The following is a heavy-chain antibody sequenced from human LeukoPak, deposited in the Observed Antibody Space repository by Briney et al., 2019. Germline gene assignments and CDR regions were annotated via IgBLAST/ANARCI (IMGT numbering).Heavy chain of an antibody. V-gene: IGHV4-59*11. Sequence: PSETLSLTCTVSGGSISGHYWSWIRQPPGKGLEWLGYIYYSGTTDYNPFHKSRVTISIDTSKNQFSLKVTSVTAADTAVYYCARGHPQENGGYFYMDVWGTGTTVTVSS. J-gene: IGHJ6*03. CDR1: GGSISGHY. CDR2: IYYSGTT. CDR3: ARGHPQENGGYFYMDV. D-gene: IGHD2-8*01.